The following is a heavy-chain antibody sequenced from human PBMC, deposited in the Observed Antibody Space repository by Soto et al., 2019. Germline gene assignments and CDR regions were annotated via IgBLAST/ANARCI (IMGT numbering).Heavy chain of an antibody. J-gene: IGHJ4*02. CDR3: ATDGGIVGATDSFDY. Sequence: GGSLRLSCAASGFTFSRYTMNWVRQAPGKGLEWISAISVSISSTYYADSVKGRLSISRDNSKNMRFLQMNGMKDDDTAVYYCATDGGIVGATDSFDYWGQGTLVTVSS. D-gene: IGHD1-26*01. V-gene: IGHV3-23*01. CDR2: ISVSISST. CDR1: GFTFSRYT.